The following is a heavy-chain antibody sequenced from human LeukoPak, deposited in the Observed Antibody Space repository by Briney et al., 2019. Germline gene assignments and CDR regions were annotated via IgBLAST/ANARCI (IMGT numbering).Heavy chain of an antibody. J-gene: IGHJ4*02. CDR2: ISAYNGNT. Sequence: ASVKVSCKASGYTFTSYGISWVRQAPGQGLEWMGWISAYNGNTNYAQKLQGRVTMTTDTSTSTAYMELRSLRSDDTAVYYCARTTAAYYYDSSGYYGYWGQGTLVTVSS. CDR1: GYTFTSYG. CDR3: ARTTAAYYYDSSGYYGY. D-gene: IGHD3-22*01. V-gene: IGHV1-18*01.